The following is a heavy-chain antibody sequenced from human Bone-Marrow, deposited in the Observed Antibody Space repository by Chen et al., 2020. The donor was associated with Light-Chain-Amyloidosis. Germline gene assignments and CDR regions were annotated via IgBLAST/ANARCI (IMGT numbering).Heavy chain of an antibody. J-gene: IGHJ3*01. CDR3: ARGNWNDLAFDV. V-gene: IGHV4-30-2*01. CDR1: GGSITSGSFS. D-gene: IGHD1-1*01. Sequence: QLQLQESGSGLVTSSQTLSLTCAVSGGSITSGSFSWNWIRQPLGKGLEWIGYVYQSGSTYYNPSLNSRVTISVDLSLNHFSLPLRSLTAADSAVYYCARGNWNDLAFDVWGQGTLVTVSS. CDR2: VYQSGST.